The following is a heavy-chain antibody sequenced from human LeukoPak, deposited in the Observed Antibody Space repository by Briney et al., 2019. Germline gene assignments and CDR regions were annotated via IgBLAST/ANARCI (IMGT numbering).Heavy chain of an antibody. CDR2: IFYSGST. Sequence: SETLSLTCTVSGGSMSSHYWSWIRQPPGKGLEWIGYIFYSGSTNYNPSLKSRVTISIDTSKNQFSLKLSSVTAADTAVYYCARDYGGNLDAFDIWGQGTMVTVSS. CDR3: ARDYGGNLDAFDI. D-gene: IGHD4-23*01. V-gene: IGHV4-59*11. CDR1: GGSMSSHY. J-gene: IGHJ3*02.